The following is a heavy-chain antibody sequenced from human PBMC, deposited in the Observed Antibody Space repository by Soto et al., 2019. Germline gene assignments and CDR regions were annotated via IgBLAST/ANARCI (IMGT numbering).Heavy chain of an antibody. CDR2: ISGSGGST. CDR1: GFTFSSYA. Sequence: GGSLRLPCAASGFTFSSYAMSWVRQAPGKGLEWFSAISGSGGSTYYADSVKGRFTISRDNSKNTLYLQMNSLRAEDTAGYYCAKDHLSQVYYGLEVWGQGTTVTVTS. CDR3: AKDHLSQVYYGLEV. J-gene: IGHJ6*02. V-gene: IGHV3-23*01.